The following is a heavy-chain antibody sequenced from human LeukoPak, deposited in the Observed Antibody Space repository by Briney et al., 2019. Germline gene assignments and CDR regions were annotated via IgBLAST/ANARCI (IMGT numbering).Heavy chain of an antibody. J-gene: IGHJ5*02. V-gene: IGHV4-4*07. Sequence: PSETLSLTCTVSGGSISRYYWSWIRQPAGKGLEWIGRIYTSGSTNYNPSLKSRVTMSVDTSKNQFSLKLSSGTAPEKAVYFCAREVVPAASYHWFDPWGQGTLVTVSS. CDR3: AREVVPAASYHWFDP. CDR2: IYTSGST. CDR1: GGSISRYY. D-gene: IGHD2-2*01.